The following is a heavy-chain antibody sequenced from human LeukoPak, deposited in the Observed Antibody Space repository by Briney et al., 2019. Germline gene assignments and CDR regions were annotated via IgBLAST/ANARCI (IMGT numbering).Heavy chain of an antibody. CDR1: GYTFTGYY. J-gene: IGHJ4*02. V-gene: IGHV1-46*01. Sequence: ASVKVSCKASGYTFTGYYMHWVRQAPGQGLEWMGIINPSGGITTYAEKFQGRITLTSDTSQSTVDMELSSLRVEDTAVHYCARAGGSAPFDYWGQGSLVIVSS. CDR3: ARAGGSAPFDY. CDR2: INPSGGIT. D-gene: IGHD3-16*01.